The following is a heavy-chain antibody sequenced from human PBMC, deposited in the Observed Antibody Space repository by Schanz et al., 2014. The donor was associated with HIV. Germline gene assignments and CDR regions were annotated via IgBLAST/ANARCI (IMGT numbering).Heavy chain of an antibody. D-gene: IGHD2-15*01. Sequence: QLQLQESGSGLVKPSQTLSLTCTVSGASVSSSIYYWSWIRQLPGEGLEWIGYMFYRGTTYFHPSLKSRVSMSVDTSKNQFSLMLTSVTAADTAIYYCGRYDSPVVDVWGQGTTVIVSS. CDR2: MFYRGTT. V-gene: IGHV4-31*03. CDR1: GASVSSSIYY. CDR3: GRYDSPVVDV. J-gene: IGHJ6*02.